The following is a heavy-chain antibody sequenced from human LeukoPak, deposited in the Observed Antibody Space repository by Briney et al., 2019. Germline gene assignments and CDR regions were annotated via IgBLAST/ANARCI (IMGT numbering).Heavy chain of an antibody. CDR3: ARSQSVLLWFGELNENWFDP. CDR1: GYSISSGYY. J-gene: IGHJ5*02. D-gene: IGHD3-10*01. CDR2: IYYSGST. Sequence: SETLSLTCTVSGYSISSGYYWGWIRQPPGKGLEWIGYIYYSGSTNYNPSLKSRVTISVDTSKNQFSLKLSSVTAADTAVYYCARSQSVLLWFGELNENWFDPWGQGTLVTVSS. V-gene: IGHV4-61*01.